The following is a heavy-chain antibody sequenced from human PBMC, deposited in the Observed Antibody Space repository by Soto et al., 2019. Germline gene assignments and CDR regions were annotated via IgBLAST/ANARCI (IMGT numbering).Heavy chain of an antibody. CDR1: GFTFSSYS. D-gene: IGHD3-22*01. CDR3: SRGRPAYNSIGYYRFGTTNV. V-gene: IGHV3-33*01. CDR2: ICYDGTHI. Sequence: VQLVESGGGVVPPGRSLRLSCAASGFTFSSYSMNWVRQAPGKGLEWVAAICYDGTHIYYADSVKGRFTISRDNAKNSLYLQMNSLRAEDTAVYYCSRGRPAYNSIGYYRFGTTNVWGQGTTVTVSS. J-gene: IGHJ6*02.